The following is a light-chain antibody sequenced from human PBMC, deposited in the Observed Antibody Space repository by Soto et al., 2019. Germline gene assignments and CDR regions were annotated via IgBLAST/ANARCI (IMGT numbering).Light chain of an antibody. J-gene: IGLJ2*01. Sequence: QLVLTQSPSASASLGASVKLTCTLSSGHSSYAIAWHQQQPEKGPRYLMKLDSDGSHTKGDAIPDRFSGSSSGAERYLTISSLQSEDEADYYCQTWGTGIHVVFGGGTNHTVL. CDR3: QTWGTGIHVV. V-gene: IGLV4-69*01. CDR1: SGHSSYA. CDR2: LDSDGSH.